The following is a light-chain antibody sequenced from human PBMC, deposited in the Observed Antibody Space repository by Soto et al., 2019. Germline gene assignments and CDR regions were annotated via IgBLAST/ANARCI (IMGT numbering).Light chain of an antibody. Sequence: QSALTQPASVSGSPGQSITISCTGTSSDVGSYNLVSWYQQHPGKAPKLMIYEVSKRPSGVSNRFSGSKSGNTASLTISGLQAEDEADYYCCSYARSSTSLYVFGTGTKLTVL. CDR2: EVS. CDR1: SSDVGSYNL. V-gene: IGLV2-23*02. J-gene: IGLJ1*01. CDR3: CSYARSSTSLYV.